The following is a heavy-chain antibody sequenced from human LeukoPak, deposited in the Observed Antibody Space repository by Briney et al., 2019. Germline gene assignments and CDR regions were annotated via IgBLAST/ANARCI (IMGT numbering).Heavy chain of an antibody. CDR2: INPNSGGT. D-gene: IGHD3-3*02. J-gene: IGHJ5*02. V-gene: IGHV1-2*06. Sequence: ASVKVSCKASGYTFTGYYMHWVRQAPGQGLEWMGRINPNSGGTNYAQKFQGRVTMTRDTSISTAYMELSRLRSDDTAVYYCARDHLAPVHVASAPFDPWGQGTLVTVSS. CDR3: ARDHLAPVHVASAPFDP. CDR1: GYTFTGYY.